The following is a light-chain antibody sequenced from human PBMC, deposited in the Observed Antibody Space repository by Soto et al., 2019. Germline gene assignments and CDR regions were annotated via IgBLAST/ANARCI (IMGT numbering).Light chain of an antibody. CDR1: QNINRW. J-gene: IGKJ3*01. V-gene: IGKV1-5*01. CDR3: QQYDGY. CDR2: DAS. Sequence: DIQMTQSPSTLAASVGDRVTITCRASQNINRWLAWYQQKPGKAPKVLIYDASSLESGVPSRFSGSGSGTKFTLTITSLQPDDFATYYCQQYDGYFGPG.